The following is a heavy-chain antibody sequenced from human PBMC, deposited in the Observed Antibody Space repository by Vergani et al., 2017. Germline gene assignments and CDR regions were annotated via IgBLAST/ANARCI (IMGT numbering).Heavy chain of an antibody. CDR2: LRYDGSNE. J-gene: IGHJ6*02. D-gene: IGHD2-2*01. Sequence: VQLVESGGGLIHPGWSLRLSCAASGFSFSTYGMHWVRQAPGRGLEWVAFLRYDGSNEYYGDAVKGRFIISRDNSKNMLSLEMHSLRPEDTAVYYCANSYCSSLSCYAFYGMEVWGQGTTVTVSS. CDR3: ANSYCSSLSCYAFYGMEV. V-gene: IGHV3-30*02. CDR1: GFSFSTYG.